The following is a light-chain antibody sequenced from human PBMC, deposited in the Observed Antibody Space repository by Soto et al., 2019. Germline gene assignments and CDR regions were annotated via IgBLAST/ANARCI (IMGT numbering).Light chain of an antibody. Sequence: SQMTQSRSSLSASMGDRVTITCRAGQAIRSDLAWYQQKPGMAPKFLIFAASNLQRGVPARFSGSGSGTDFTLTISRLEPEDFAVYYCQAWTFGQGTKVDIK. CDR3: QAWT. CDR1: QAIRSD. CDR2: AAS. J-gene: IGKJ1*01. V-gene: IGKV1-6*01.